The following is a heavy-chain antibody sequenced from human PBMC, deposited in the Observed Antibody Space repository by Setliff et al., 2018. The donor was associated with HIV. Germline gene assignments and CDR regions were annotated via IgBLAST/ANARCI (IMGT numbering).Heavy chain of an antibody. CDR2: VHVGGGRT. CDR1: GFAFNTYD. V-gene: IGHV3-23*01. D-gene: IGHD2-2*03. J-gene: IGHJ3*01. Sequence: GGSLRLSCAASGFAFNTYDMNWVRQAPGQRPEWVSVVHVGGGRTDYADSVRGRFVISRDDSENMLYLQMSGLRGDDTAMYYCAKPTNGFYPRAFDAWGPGAMVTVSS. CDR3: AKPTNGFYPRAFDA.